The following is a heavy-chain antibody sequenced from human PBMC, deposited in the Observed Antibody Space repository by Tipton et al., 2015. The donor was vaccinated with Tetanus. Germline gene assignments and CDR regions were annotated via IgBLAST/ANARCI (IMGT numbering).Heavy chain of an antibody. CDR3: ATKVLAATGTKADY. D-gene: IGHD1/OR15-1a*01. Sequence: TLSLTCAVSGGSISSSNWWMWVRQPPGKGLEWIGEIPHSGSTNYNPSLKSRVLITEDRSKKQFSLKFNSVTAADTAVYYCATKVLAATGTKADYWGQGTLVTVSS. CDR1: GGSISSSNW. J-gene: IGHJ4*02. CDR2: IPHSGST. V-gene: IGHV4-4*02.